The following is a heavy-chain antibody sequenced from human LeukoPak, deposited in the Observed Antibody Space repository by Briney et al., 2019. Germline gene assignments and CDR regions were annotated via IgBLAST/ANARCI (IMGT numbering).Heavy chain of an antibody. CDR3: AREVRGIILGDYHFYYGMDV. CDR2: IDPSDSYS. Sequence: GESLKISCQGSGYNFTNYWISWVRQMPGKGLEWMGTIDPSDSYSNYSPSFQGHVTISADQSIRTAYLQWSSLKASDSAFYYCAREVRGIILGDYHFYYGMDVWGQGTTVTVSS. D-gene: IGHD3-10*01. CDR1: GYNFTNYW. V-gene: IGHV5-10-1*01. J-gene: IGHJ6*02.